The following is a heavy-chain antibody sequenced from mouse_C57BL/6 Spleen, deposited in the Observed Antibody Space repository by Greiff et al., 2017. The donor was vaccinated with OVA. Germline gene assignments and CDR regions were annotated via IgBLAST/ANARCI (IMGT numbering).Heavy chain of an antibody. Sequence: QVQLKESGPGLVAPSQSLSITCTVSGFSLTSYGVDWVRQSPGQGLEWLGVIWGVGSTNYNSALKSRLSISKDNSKSQVFLKMNSLQTDDAAMYYCASGGYDFPLAYWGQGTLVTVSA. CDR3: ASGGYDFPLAY. J-gene: IGHJ3*01. CDR2: IWGVGST. D-gene: IGHD2-4*01. V-gene: IGHV2-6*01. CDR1: GFSLTSYG.